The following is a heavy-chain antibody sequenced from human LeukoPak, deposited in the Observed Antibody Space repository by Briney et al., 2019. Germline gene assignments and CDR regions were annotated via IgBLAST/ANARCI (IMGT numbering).Heavy chain of an antibody. J-gene: IGHJ5*02. CDR1: GYSFXSYY. Sequence: VXVSXKXXGYSFXSYYMXWVRQAPGQXLXXMGIINPSDSSTSYAQRFQGRVTMTRDTSTSTVYMELSSLRSEDTAVYYCARGGVAKLGPLDLWGQGTLVTVSS. CDR3: ARGGVAKLGPLDL. V-gene: IGHV1-46*01. CDR2: INPSDSST. D-gene: IGHD7-27*01.